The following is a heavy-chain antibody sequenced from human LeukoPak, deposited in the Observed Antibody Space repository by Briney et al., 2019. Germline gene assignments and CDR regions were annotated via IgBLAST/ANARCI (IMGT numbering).Heavy chain of an antibody. V-gene: IGHV4-61*02. CDR3: ATLGYSSGTDY. CDR2: ISSSGST. D-gene: IGHD5-18*01. CDR1: GDSISSGDYY. J-gene: IGHJ4*02. Sequence: PSETLSLTCTVSGDSISSGDYYWSWIRQPAGKGLEWIGRISSSGSTNYNPSLKSRVTISVDTSKNQFSLKLSSVTAADTAVYYCATLGYSSGTDYWGLGTRVTVSS.